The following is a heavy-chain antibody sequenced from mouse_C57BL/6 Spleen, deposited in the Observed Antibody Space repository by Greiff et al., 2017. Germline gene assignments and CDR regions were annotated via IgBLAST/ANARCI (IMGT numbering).Heavy chain of an antibody. V-gene: IGHV3-6*01. J-gene: IGHJ1*03. CDR1: GYSITSGYY. CDR2: ISYDGSN. Sequence: DVQLQESGPGLVKPSQSLSLTCSVTGYSITSGYYWNWIRQFPGNKLEWMGYISYDGSNNYNPSLKNRISITRDTSKNQFFLKLNSVTTEDTATYYCARDTTVVAHWYFDVWGTGTTVTVSS. CDR3: ARDTTVVAHWYFDV. D-gene: IGHD1-1*01.